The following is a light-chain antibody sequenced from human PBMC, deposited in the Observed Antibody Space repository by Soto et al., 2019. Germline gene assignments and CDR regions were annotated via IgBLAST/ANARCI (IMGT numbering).Light chain of an antibody. CDR1: QSVFGY. V-gene: IGKV3-11*01. CDR2: DAY. CDR3: QQRSDSPPLT. Sequence: EVVLTQSPATLSLSPGDRAILSCRASQSVFGYLAWYQHKPGQAPRLLIYDAYKRATSVPARFSGSGSETDFTLIISSLEPEDFAVYYCQQRSDSPPLTFGRGTKVEIK. J-gene: IGKJ4*01.